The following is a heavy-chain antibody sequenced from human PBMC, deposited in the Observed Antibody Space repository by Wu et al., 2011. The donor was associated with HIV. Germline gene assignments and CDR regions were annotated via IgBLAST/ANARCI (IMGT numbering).Heavy chain of an antibody. Sequence: QVQLVQSGAEVKKPGSSVKVSCKASGGTFSSYAISWVRQAPGQGLKWMGGIIPIFGTANYAQKFQGRVTITTDESTSTAYMELSSLRSEDTAVYYCARRRVVPAATSKNHYGMDVWGQGTTVTVSS. CDR2: IIPIFGTA. V-gene: IGHV1-69*05. D-gene: IGHD2-2*01. CDR1: GGTFSSYA. J-gene: IGHJ6*02. CDR3: ARRRVVPAATSKNHYGMDV.